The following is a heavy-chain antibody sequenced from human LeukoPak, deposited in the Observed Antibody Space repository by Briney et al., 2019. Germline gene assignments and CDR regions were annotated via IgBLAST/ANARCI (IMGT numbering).Heavy chain of an antibody. J-gene: IGHJ4*02. Sequence: GGSLRLSCTASGFTFSSYRIHWVRQAPGKGLVWVSRVNSDGSSTNNADSVKGRFTISRDNAKNTLSLQMNSLRAEDTAVYYCASPYGGNIPIDEGGQGTLVTVSS. D-gene: IGHD4-23*01. CDR1: GFTFSSYR. CDR3: ASPYGGNIPIDE. V-gene: IGHV3-74*01. CDR2: VNSDGSST.